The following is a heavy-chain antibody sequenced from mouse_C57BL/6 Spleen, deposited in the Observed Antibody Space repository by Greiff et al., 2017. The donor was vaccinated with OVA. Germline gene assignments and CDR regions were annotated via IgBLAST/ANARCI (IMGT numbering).Heavy chain of an antibody. Sequence: QVQLQQPGPELVKPGASVKLSCKASGYTFTIYWMHWVKQRPGQGLEWIGNINPSNGGTNYNEKFKSKATLTVDKSSSTAYMQLSSLTSEDSAVYYCARRNYGYEGTYAMDYWGQGTSVTVSS. CDR1: GYTFTIYW. CDR2: INPSNGGT. D-gene: IGHD2-2*01. J-gene: IGHJ4*01. V-gene: IGHV1-53*01. CDR3: ARRNYGYEGTYAMDY.